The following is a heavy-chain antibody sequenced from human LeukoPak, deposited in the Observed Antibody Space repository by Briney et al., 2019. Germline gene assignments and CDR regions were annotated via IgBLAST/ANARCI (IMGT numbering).Heavy chain of an antibody. CDR2: INPNSGGT. CDR3: ARDTRFWSGYYAQLYYYYYMDV. J-gene: IGHJ6*03. Sequence: ASVKVSCKASGYTFTGYYMHWVRQAPGQGLEWMGWINPNSGGTNYAQKFQGRVTMTRDTSISTAYMELSRLRSDDTAVYYCARDTRFWSGYYAQLYYYYYMDVWGKGTTVTVSS. D-gene: IGHD3-3*01. CDR1: GYTFTGYY. V-gene: IGHV1-2*02.